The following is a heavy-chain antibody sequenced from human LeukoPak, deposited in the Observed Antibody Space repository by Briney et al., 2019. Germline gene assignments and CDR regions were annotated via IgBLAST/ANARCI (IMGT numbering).Heavy chain of an antibody. J-gene: IGHJ4*02. CDR1: GFTVNSNY. D-gene: IGHD1-26*01. V-gene: IGHV3-53*01. CDR2: VYSDDTT. CDR3: ARGGGYYAIDY. Sequence: GGSLRLTCAASGFTVNSNYMNWVRQAPGKGLEWVSVVYSDDTTYYADSVKGRFTISRDNSKNTLYLQMNSLRAEDTAVYYCARGGGYYAIDYWGQGTLVTVSS.